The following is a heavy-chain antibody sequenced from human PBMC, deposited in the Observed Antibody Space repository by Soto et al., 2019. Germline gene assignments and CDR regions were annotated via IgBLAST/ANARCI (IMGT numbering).Heavy chain of an antibody. CDR1: GYTFTNYG. D-gene: IGHD2-15*01. Sequence: ASVKVSCKTSGYTFTNYGITWVQQAPGQGLKWMGWIGAYHGDTNYAQKFQGRVIMTTDTSKTTAYMELRSLRSDDTAVYYCARGTAGGLRGGVSYWGQGTLVTVSS. CDR3: ARGTAGGLRGGVSY. CDR2: IGAYHGDT. V-gene: IGHV1-18*04. J-gene: IGHJ4*02.